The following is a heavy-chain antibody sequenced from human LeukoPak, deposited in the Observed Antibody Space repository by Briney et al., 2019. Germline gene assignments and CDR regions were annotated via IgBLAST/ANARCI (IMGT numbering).Heavy chain of an antibody. V-gene: IGHV4-30-4*01. Sequence: SETLSLTCNVSVDSITIGDYYGTSIRQSPGEGLEWLGYIYHSGRTLYLPSLESRLSLSVDTSKTQFPLALTSVTAADSAVFYCARGVRGRKWYYFDSWGRGTLVTVSS. CDR1: VDSITIGDYY. D-gene: IGHD2-15*01. CDR2: IYHSGRT. J-gene: IGHJ4*02. CDR3: ARGVRGRKWYYFDS.